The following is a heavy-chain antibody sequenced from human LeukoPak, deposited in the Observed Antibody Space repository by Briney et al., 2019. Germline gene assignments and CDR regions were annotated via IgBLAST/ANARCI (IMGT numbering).Heavy chain of an antibody. CDR1: GGSITSSSFY. D-gene: IGHD1-26*01. CDR2: IFHTGST. CDR3: AKSGGYGLIDY. J-gene: IGHJ4*02. V-gene: IGHV4-39*01. Sequence: SETLSLTCTVSGGSITSSSFYWGWSRQPPGKGLEWIGNIFHTGSTHYNPSLKNRITISIDTPKKQFSLRLTSVTAADTAMYYCAKSGGYGLIDYWGQGTLVTVSS.